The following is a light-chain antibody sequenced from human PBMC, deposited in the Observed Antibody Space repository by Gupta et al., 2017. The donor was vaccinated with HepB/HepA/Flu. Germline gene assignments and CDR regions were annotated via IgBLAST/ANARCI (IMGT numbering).Light chain of an antibody. V-gene: IGLV2-8*01. CDR3: SSYAGSNNWV. J-gene: IGLJ3*02. CDR1: SSDVGAYND. CDR2: EIS. Sequence: QSALPQPPSASGSAGQSVTLSCTGTSSDVGAYNDVSQYQQHPGKTPKPMIYEISKRPSGVPDRFSGSKSGNTASLTVSGLQAEDEADYYCSSYAGSNNWVFGGGTKLTVL.